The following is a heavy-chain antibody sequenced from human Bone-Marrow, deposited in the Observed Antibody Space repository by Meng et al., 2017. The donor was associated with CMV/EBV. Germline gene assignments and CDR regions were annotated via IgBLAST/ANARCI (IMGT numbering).Heavy chain of an antibody. CDR1: GGTFSSYA. V-gene: IGHV1-69*05. Sequence: SVKVSCKASGGTFSSYAISWVPQAPGQGLEWMGGIIPIFGTANYAQKFQGRVTITTDESTSTAYMELSRLRSEDTAVYYCARGVAVADYYYGMDVWGQGTTVTVSS. D-gene: IGHD6-19*01. CDR3: ARGVAVADYYYGMDV. CDR2: IIPIFGTA. J-gene: IGHJ6*02.